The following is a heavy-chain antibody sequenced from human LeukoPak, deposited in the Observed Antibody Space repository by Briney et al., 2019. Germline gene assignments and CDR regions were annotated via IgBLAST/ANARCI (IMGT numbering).Heavy chain of an antibody. V-gene: IGHV1-69*05. CDR1: GGTFSSYA. CDR2: IIPIFGTA. J-gene: IGHJ4*02. CDR3: ARGEEQQLYRY. Sequence: ASVKVSCKASGGTFSSYAISWVRQAPGQGLEWMGGIIPIFGTANYAQKYQGRVTITTDESTSTAYMELSSLRSEDTAVYYCARGEEQQLYRYWGQGTLVTVSS. D-gene: IGHD6-13*01.